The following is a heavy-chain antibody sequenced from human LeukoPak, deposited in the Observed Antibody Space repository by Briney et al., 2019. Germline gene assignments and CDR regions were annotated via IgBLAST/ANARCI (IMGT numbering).Heavy chain of an antibody. J-gene: IGHJ4*02. CDR3: ARGHMVRGVSPFYFDY. CDR2: IYYSGST. D-gene: IGHD3-10*01. V-gene: IGHV4-31*03. Sequence: SETLSLTCTVSGGSISSSSYYWSWIRQHPGKGLEWIGYIYYSGSTYYNPSLKSRVTISVDTSKNQFSLKLSSVTAADTAVYYCARGHMVRGVSPFYFDYWGQGTLVTVSS. CDR1: GGSISSSSYY.